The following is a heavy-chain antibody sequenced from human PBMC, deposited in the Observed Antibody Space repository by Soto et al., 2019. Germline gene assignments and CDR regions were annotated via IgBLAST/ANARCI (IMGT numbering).Heavy chain of an antibody. CDR2: FDPEDGET. V-gene: IGHV1-24*01. CDR3: APYDFWSGYRTNWFDP. J-gene: IGHJ5*02. Sequence: ASVKVSCKVSGYTLTELSMHWVRQAPGKGLEWMGGFDPEDGETIYAQKFQGRVTMTEDTSTDTAYMELSSLRSEDTAVYYCAPYDFWSGYRTNWFDPWGQGTLVTVSS. CDR1: GYTLTELS. D-gene: IGHD3-3*01.